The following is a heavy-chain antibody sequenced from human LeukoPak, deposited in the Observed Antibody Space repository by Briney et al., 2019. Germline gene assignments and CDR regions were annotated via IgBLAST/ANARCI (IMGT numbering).Heavy chain of an antibody. Sequence: SETLSLTCTVSGGSIISSYYWGWILQPPGKGLEWIGSFYYSGSTYYNPSLNSRVTISVDASKNQFSLKLSSVTAADTAVYYCARNYGSGTGLMYYFDHWGQGTLVTVSS. CDR3: ARNYGSGTGLMYYFDH. D-gene: IGHD3-10*01. V-gene: IGHV4-39*07. CDR1: GGSIISSYY. CDR2: FYYSGST. J-gene: IGHJ4*02.